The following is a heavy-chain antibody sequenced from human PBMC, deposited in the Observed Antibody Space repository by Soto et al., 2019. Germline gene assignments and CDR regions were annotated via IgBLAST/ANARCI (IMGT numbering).Heavy chain of an antibody. CDR2: IYYSGST. CDR3: ARDRGSVLRFLEWFSGDYGMDV. Sequence: SETLSLTCTVSGGSISSGGYYWSWIRQHPGKGLEWIGYIYYSGSTYYNPSLKSRVTISVDTSKNQFSLKLSSVTAADTAVYYCARDRGSVLRFLEWFSGDYGMDVWGQGTTVTVSS. CDR1: GGSISSGGYY. V-gene: IGHV4-31*03. J-gene: IGHJ6*02. D-gene: IGHD3-3*01.